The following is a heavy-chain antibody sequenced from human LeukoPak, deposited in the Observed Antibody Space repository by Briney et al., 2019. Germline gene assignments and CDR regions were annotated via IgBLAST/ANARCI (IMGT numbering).Heavy chain of an antibody. J-gene: IGHJ4*02. CDR1: RDTFTRCA. Sequence: ASVKVSCKASRDTFTRCAFSWVRQAPGQGLEWMGWINPNSGGTNYAQKFQGRVTMTRDTSISTAYMELGRLRSDDTAVYYCARDSADLRFLEWLSIWEYFDYWGQGTLVTVSS. V-gene: IGHV1-2*02. CDR3: ARDSADLRFLEWLSIWEYFDY. CDR2: INPNSGGT. D-gene: IGHD3-3*01.